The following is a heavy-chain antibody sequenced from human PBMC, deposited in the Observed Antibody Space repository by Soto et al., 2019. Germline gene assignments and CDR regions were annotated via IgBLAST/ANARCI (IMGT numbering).Heavy chain of an antibody. J-gene: IGHJ4*02. CDR1: GFSLSTSGMR. V-gene: IGHV2-70*04. D-gene: IGHD2-15*01. Sequence: SGPTLVNPTQTLTLTCTFSGFSLSTSGMRVSWIRQPPGKALEWLARIDWDDDKFYNTSLKTRLTISKDSSKNQMVLTMTNMDPVDTATYYCARMFHCSGGTCPFDYWGQGALVTVSS. CDR3: ARMFHCSGGTCPFDY. CDR2: IDWDDDK.